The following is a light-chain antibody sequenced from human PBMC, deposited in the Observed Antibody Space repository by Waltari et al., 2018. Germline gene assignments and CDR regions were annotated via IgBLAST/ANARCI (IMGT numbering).Light chain of an antibody. V-gene: IGLV3-25*03. CDR1: ALPKQF. CDR2: KDT. Sequence: SYELTQPPPVSVSPGQTATTTCSGDALPKQFTFWYQHKPGRAPVLDTYKDTERPSGIPDRFSGSTSGTTVTLTISGVQAEDEADYYCQSADSTSTHVVFGGGTKLTVL. J-gene: IGLJ2*01. CDR3: QSADSTSTHVV.